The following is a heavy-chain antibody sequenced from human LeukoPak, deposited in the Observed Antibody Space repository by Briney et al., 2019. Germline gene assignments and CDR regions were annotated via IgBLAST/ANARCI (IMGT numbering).Heavy chain of an antibody. J-gene: IGHJ4*02. Sequence: GGSLRLSCEASGFTFSSYSMNWVRQAPGKGLEWVSYISSSSSSIYYIDSVKGRFTISRDNGKNSLYLQMNSLRAEDTAVYYCARGGDDYYYDSSGQDYWGQGTLVTVSS. CDR3: ARGGDDYYYDSSGQDY. CDR2: ISSSSSSI. D-gene: IGHD3-22*01. V-gene: IGHV3-48*04. CDR1: GFTFSSYS.